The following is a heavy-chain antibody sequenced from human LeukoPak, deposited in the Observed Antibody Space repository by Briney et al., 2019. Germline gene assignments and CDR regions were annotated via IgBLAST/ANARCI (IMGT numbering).Heavy chain of an antibody. CDR1: GYTFTSYG. V-gene: IGHV1-18*01. Sequence: ASVKVSCKASGYTFTSYGTSWVRQAPGQRLEWMGWISAYNGNTNYAQKLQGRVTMTTDTSTSTAYMELRSLRSDDTAVYYCARDHYDFWSGYYSPHSVFDYWGQGTLVTVSS. CDR2: ISAYNGNT. J-gene: IGHJ4*02. D-gene: IGHD3-3*01. CDR3: ARDHYDFWSGYYSPHSVFDY.